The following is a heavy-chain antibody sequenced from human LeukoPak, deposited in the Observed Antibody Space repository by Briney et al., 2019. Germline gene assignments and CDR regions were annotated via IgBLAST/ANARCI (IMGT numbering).Heavy chain of an antibody. CDR1: GFTFSSYS. D-gene: IGHD6-13*01. V-gene: IGHV3-21*01. Sequence: GRSLRLSCAASGFTFSSYSMNWVRQAPGKGLEWVSSISSSSSYIKYADSVKDRFTISRDNAKNSLYLQMNSLRAEDTAVYYCARFIAAPYYFDYWGRGTLVTVSS. CDR2: ISSSSSYI. CDR3: ARFIAAPYYFDY. J-gene: IGHJ4*02.